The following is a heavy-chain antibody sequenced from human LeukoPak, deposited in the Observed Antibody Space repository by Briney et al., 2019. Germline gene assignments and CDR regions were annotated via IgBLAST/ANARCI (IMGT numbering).Heavy chain of an antibody. V-gene: IGHV3-73*01. CDR3: ARVASNYDFDY. CDR1: GFTFSGSA. Sequence: GGSLRLSCAASGFTFSGSAMYWVRQASGKGLEWVGRIRSKANSYATAYAASVKGRFTISRDDSKNTAYLQMNSLKTEDTAVYYCARVASNYDFDYWGQGTLVSVSS. CDR2: IRSKANSYAT. J-gene: IGHJ4*02. D-gene: IGHD4-11*01.